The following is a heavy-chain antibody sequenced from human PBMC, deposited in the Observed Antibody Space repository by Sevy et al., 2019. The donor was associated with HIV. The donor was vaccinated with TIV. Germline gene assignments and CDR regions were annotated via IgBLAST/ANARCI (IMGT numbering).Heavy chain of an antibody. CDR1: GFTFSANW. CDR2: IKGDGSDK. Sequence: GGSLRLSCAASGFTFSANWMNWVRQAPGKGLEWVANIKGDGSDKHYVDSVEGRFTISRDNAKNLLYLQMNSLRVENTAVYYCAHETFGRFESWGQGPLVTVSS. J-gene: IGHJ4*02. V-gene: IGHV3-7*01. CDR3: AHETFGRFES. D-gene: IGHD3-16*01.